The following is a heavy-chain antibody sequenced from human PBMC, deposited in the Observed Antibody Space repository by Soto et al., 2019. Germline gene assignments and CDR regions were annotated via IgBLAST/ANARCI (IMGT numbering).Heavy chain of an antibody. CDR3: ARVRVVVTARDAFDI. CDR1: GGSISSYY. CDR2: IYYSGST. Sequence: SETLSLTCTVSGGSISSYYWSWIRQPPGKGLEWIGYIYYSGSTNYNPSLKSRVTISVDTSKNQFSLKLSSVTAADTAVYYCARVRVVVTARDAFDIWGQGTMVTVSS. D-gene: IGHD2-21*02. J-gene: IGHJ3*02. V-gene: IGHV4-59*01.